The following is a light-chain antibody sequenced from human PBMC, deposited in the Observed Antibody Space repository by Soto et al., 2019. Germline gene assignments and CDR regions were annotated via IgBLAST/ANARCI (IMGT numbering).Light chain of an antibody. V-gene: IGKV3-20*01. CDR1: QSVSSNY. J-gene: IGKJ2*01. CDR3: QQYGSSET. CDR2: GAS. Sequence: ETVLTQSPGTLSLSPGERVTLSCRTSQSVSSNYLAWYQQKPGQAPRLPIYGASNRATGIPDRFSGSGSGTDFTLTINRLEPEDFAVYYCQQYGSSETFGQGTKVDIK.